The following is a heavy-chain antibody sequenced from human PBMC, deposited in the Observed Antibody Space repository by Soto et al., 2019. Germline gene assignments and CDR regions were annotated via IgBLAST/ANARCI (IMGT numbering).Heavy chain of an antibody. CDR2: IKQDGREK. J-gene: IGHJ5*02. Sequence: EVQLVESGGGLVQPGGSLRLSCAASGFSFSSYWMTWVRQAPGKGLEWVANIKQDGREKYYGASVKGRFTISRDNGKNLAYLQMDSLTPDDTAVYYCAGDGVQNGAYNGWLDPWGQGTLVTVSS. D-gene: IGHD3-16*01. CDR1: GFSFSSYW. CDR3: AGDGVQNGAYNGWLDP. V-gene: IGHV3-7*03.